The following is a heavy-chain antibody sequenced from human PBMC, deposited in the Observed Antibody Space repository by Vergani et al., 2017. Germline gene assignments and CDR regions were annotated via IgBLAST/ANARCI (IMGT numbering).Heavy chain of an antibody. D-gene: IGHD6-25*01. J-gene: IGHJ4*02. Sequence: QVQLQESGPGLVKPSETLSLTCTVSGGPISSYYWSWIRQPPGKGLEWIGYIYYSGSTNYNPSLKSRVTISVDTSKNQFSLKLSSVTAADTAVYYCARDGDGYSSGTLDYWGQGTLVTVSS. V-gene: IGHV4-59*12. CDR3: ARDGDGYSSGTLDY. CDR1: GGPISSYY. CDR2: IYYSGST.